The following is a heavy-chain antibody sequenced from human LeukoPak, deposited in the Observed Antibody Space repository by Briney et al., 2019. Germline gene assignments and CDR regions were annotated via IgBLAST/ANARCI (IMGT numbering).Heavy chain of an antibody. D-gene: IGHD1-26*01. J-gene: IGHJ1*01. Sequence: SETLSLTCTVSGYSISSGHYWGWIRQPAGKGLEWIGSIFYSGSTYYNPSLKSRVTISIDTSKNQFSLKLSSVTAADTAVYFCARVSSGSYWPEYFQHWGQGTLVTVSS. V-gene: IGHV4-38-2*02. CDR1: GYSISSGHY. CDR3: ARVSSGSYWPEYFQH. CDR2: IFYSGST.